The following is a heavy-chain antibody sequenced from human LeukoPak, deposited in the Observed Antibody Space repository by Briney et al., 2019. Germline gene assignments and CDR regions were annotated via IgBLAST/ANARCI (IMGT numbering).Heavy chain of an antibody. D-gene: IGHD2-2*01. J-gene: IGHJ4*02. Sequence: PGGSLRLSCAASGFTFSNYGMSWVRQAPGKGLEWVASIKQDGSEKFYVDSVKGRFTISRDNAKNSLYLQMNSLRAEDTAVYYCARDPCHGALDYWGQGALVTVSP. CDR1: GFTFSNYG. CDR2: IKQDGSEK. V-gene: IGHV3-7*03. CDR3: ARDPCHGALDY.